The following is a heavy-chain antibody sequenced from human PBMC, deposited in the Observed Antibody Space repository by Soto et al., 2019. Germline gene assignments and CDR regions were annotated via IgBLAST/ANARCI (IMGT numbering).Heavy chain of an antibody. V-gene: IGHV1-18*01. CDR3: AKNGQPPYYYYGLDV. CDR1: GYTFTRYG. Sequence: ASVKVSCKASGYTFTRYGTSWVRQAPGQGLEWMGWISGYNGDTNYAREFQGRVSMTIDTSTTTAYMELRSLTSDDTAVYYCAKNGQPPYYYYGLDVWGQGTKVTVSS. J-gene: IGHJ6*02. CDR2: ISGYNGDT. D-gene: IGHD2-8*01.